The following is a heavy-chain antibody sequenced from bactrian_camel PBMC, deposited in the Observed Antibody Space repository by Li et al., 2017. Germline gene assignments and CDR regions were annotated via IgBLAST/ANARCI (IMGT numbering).Heavy chain of an antibody. CDR1: RDTLSSYC. V-gene: IGHV3S42*01. J-gene: IGHJ4*01. CDR2: VDRDGRI. CDR3: AAPKRNCVGLMFFCAADYNY. Sequence: VQLVESGGGSVQAGGSLNVSCEASRDTLSSYCMGWLRQAPEKRREGVATVDRDGRISVANSVKGRFTISQDKALNTLNLQMNSLKADDTAVYYCAAPKRNCVGLMFFCAADYNYWGQGTQVTVSS.